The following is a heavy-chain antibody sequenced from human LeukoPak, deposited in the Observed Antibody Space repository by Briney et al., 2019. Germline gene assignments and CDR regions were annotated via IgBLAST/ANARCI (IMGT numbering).Heavy chain of an antibody. CDR1: GGSISSYY. CDR3: ARDRAGSYYYDSSGYPDDAFDI. D-gene: IGHD3-22*01. CDR2: ISYSGST. Sequence: PSESLSLTCTVSGGSISSYYWSWLRQPAGKGLEWVGSISYSGSTYYNPSLKSRVTISVDTSKNQFSLKLSSVTAAHTAVYYCARDRAGSYYYDSSGYPDDAFDIWGQGTMVTVSS. V-gene: IGHV4-4*07. J-gene: IGHJ3*02.